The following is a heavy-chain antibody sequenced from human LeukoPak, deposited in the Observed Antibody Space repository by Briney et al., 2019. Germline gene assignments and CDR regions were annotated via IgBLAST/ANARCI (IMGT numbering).Heavy chain of an antibody. D-gene: IGHD2-15*01. J-gene: IGHJ4*02. V-gene: IGHV1-3*01. CDR2: INAGNGNT. Sequence: ASVKVSCKASGYTFTSYAMHWVRQAPGQRLEWMGWINAGNGNTKYSQKFQGRVTITRDTSASTAYMELSSLRSEDTAVYYRARDLGYCSGGSCTEFIHWGQGTLVTVSS. CDR3: ARDLGYCSGGSCTEFIH. CDR1: GYTFTSYA.